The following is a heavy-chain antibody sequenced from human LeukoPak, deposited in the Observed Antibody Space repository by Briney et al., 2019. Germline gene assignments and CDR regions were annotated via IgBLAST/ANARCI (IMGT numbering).Heavy chain of an antibody. V-gene: IGHV3-7*01. CDR1: GFSFSDRW. Sequence: PGGSLRLSCVASGFSFSDRWMNWFRQAPGKGLEWVATIKKDGSEQYYVDSMKGRFTISRDNAKNSVYLQINSLRAEDTAVYYCARDLGWLQSDYWGQGTLVTVSS. D-gene: IGHD5-24*01. CDR3: ARDLGWLQSDY. J-gene: IGHJ4*02. CDR2: IKKDGSEQ.